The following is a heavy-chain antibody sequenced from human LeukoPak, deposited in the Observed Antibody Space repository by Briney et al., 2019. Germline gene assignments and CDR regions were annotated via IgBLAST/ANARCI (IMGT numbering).Heavy chain of an antibody. J-gene: IGHJ3*02. Sequence: SETLSLTCTVSGSSVSSGSYYWSWIRQPPGKGLEWIGYIYYSGSTNYNPSLKSRVTISVDTSKNQFSLKLSSVTAADTAVYYCARGRITMIVVVDAFDIWGQGTMVTVSS. CDR3: ARGRITMIVVVDAFDI. V-gene: IGHV4-61*01. CDR2: IYYSGST. D-gene: IGHD3-22*01. CDR1: GSSVSSGSYY.